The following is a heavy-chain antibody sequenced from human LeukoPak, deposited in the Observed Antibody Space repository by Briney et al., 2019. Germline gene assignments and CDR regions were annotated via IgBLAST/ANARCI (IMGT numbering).Heavy chain of an antibody. Sequence: ASMKVSCKSSGFTFTDYYIHWGRQAPGQGLEWTGYIGPHSSATSSPQEFQGRVTMTRDTSMSTAYMELTRLTSDDTAVYYCAREGNGLLSKDFDYWGQGTLVTVSS. CDR1: GFTFTDYY. CDR2: IGPHSSAT. V-gene: IGHV1-2*02. D-gene: IGHD2/OR15-2a*01. J-gene: IGHJ4*02. CDR3: AREGNGLLSKDFDY.